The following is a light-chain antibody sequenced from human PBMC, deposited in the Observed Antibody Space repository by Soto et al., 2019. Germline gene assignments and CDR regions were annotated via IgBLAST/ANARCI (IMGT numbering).Light chain of an antibody. Sequence: QSVLTQPASVSGSPGQSITISCTGTSSDVGSYNLVSWYQQHPGKAPKLMIYEVSKRPSGVSNRFSGSKSGNTASLTISGLQAEDEADYYCCSYAGSSTSVFGPGTKFTVL. CDR2: EVS. V-gene: IGLV2-23*02. CDR1: SSDVGSYNL. CDR3: CSYAGSSTSV. J-gene: IGLJ1*01.